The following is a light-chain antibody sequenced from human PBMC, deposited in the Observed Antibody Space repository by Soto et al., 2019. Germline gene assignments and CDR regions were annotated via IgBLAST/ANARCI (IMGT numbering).Light chain of an antibody. CDR2: WAS. CDR3: QQRSNWPLT. J-gene: IGKJ5*01. CDR1: QSVFYTSNNKNY. Sequence: DIVMTQSPDSLAVSLVESATVNFKSIQSVFYTSNNKNYLAWYRQKPGQPPKLLIYWASTRESGVPERFSGSGSGTDFTLTITSLEPEDFAVYYCQQRSNWPLTFGQGTRLEIK. V-gene: IGKV4-1*01.